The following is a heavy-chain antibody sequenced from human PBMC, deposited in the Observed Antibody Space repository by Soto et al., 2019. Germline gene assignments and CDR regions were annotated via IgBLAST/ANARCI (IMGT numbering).Heavy chain of an antibody. V-gene: IGHV3-48*01. J-gene: IGHJ5*02. CDR3: AREYDILNWFDP. CDR1: GFTFRSYS. CDR2: ISSSSSTI. Sequence: TGGALRLSCAAPGFTFRSYSMNWVRQAPGKGLEWVSYISSSSSTIYYADSVKGRFTISRDNAKNSLYLQMNSLRAEDTAVYYCAREYDILNWFDPWGQGTLVTVSS. D-gene: IGHD3-9*01.